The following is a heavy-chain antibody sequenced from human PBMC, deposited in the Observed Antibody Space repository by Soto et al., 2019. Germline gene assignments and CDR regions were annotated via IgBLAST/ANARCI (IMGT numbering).Heavy chain of an antibody. CDR3: AKTTYYYGSGSYYRWFDP. D-gene: IGHD3-10*01. Sequence: SETLSLTCAVHGGSFSGYYWSWIRQPPGKGLEWIGEINHSGSTNYNPSLKSRVTISVDTSKNYFSLNLSSVTAADTAVFYCAKTTYYYGSGSYYRWFDPWGHGTLVTVS. V-gene: IGHV4-34*01. CDR1: GGSFSGYY. CDR2: INHSGST. J-gene: IGHJ5*02.